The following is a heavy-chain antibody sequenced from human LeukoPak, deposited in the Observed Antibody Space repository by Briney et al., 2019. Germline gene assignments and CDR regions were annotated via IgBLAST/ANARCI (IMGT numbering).Heavy chain of an antibody. J-gene: IGHJ4*02. V-gene: IGHV3-21*01. CDR3: ARADYGDYGVDY. D-gene: IGHD4-17*01. CDR2: ITSDAYI. CDR1: GFAFSSSN. Sequence: GGSLRLSCAASGFAFSSSNLNWFRQAPGKGLEWVSSITSDAYIYYADSLKGRFSISRDNAKNSVFLQMISLRAEDTAVYYCARADYGDYGVDYWGPGTLVTVSS.